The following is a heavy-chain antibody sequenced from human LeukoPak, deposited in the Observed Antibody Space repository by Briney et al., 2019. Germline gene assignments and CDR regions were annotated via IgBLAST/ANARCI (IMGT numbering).Heavy chain of an antibody. J-gene: IGHJ4*02. V-gene: IGHV1-8*03. D-gene: IGHD3-22*01. CDR1: GYTFTSYD. CDR2: MNPNSGNT. CDR3: ARLFQRNELNYYDSSGYSLGY. Sequence: GASVKVSCKASGYTFTSYDINWVRQATGQGLEWMGWMNPNSGNTGYAQKFQGRVTITRNTSISTAYMELSSLRSEDTAVYYCARLFQRNELNYYDSSGYSLGYWGQGTLVTVSS.